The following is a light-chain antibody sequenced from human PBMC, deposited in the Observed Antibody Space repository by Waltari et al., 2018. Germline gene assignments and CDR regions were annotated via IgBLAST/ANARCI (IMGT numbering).Light chain of an antibody. CDR3: HQYYTTPRT. CDR1: QSVLYSDNSKHY. Sequence: DIVMTQSPDSLAVSLGERATIHCKSSQSVLYSDNSKHYFAWYQQKPGQPPKLLLYWASTRASGAPDRFSGSGSGTDFTLTISSLQAEDVAVYYCHQYYTTPRTFGQGTKVEIK. V-gene: IGKV4-1*01. J-gene: IGKJ1*01. CDR2: WAS.